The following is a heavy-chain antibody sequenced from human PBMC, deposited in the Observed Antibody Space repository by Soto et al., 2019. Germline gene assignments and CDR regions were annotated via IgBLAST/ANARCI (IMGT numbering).Heavy chain of an antibody. J-gene: IGHJ6*02. CDR1: GFTFSSYW. V-gene: IGHV3-74*01. D-gene: IGHD6-13*01. Sequence: GGSLRLSCAASGFTFSSYWMHWVRQAPGKGLVWVSRINSDGSSTSYADSVKGRFTISRDNAKNTLYLQMNSLRAEDTAVYYCARGGIAAAGRFGMDVWGQGTTVTVS. CDR2: INSDGSST. CDR3: ARGGIAAAGRFGMDV.